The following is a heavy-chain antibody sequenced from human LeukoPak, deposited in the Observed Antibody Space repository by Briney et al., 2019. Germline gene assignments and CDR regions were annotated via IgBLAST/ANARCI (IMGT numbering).Heavy chain of an antibody. Sequence: SVKVSCKASGGTFSSYAISWVRQAPGQGLEWMGGVIPIFGTANYAQKFQGRVTITADKSTSTAYMELSSLRSEDTAVYYCARARPRGSGSYYSRDYYYYMDVWGKGTTVTISS. V-gene: IGHV1-69*06. J-gene: IGHJ6*03. D-gene: IGHD3-10*01. CDR3: ARARPRGSGSYYSRDYYYYMDV. CDR2: VIPIFGTA. CDR1: GGTFSSYA.